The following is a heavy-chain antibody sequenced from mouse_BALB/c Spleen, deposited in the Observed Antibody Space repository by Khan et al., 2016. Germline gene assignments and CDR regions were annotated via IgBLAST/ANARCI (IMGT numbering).Heavy chain of an antibody. CDR1: GYSITSDYA. J-gene: IGHJ3*01. CDR2: ISYSGST. V-gene: IGHV3-2*02. CDR3: ARSGFAY. Sequence: EVELVESGPGLVKPSQSLSLTCTVTGYSITSDYAWNWIRQFPGNKLEWMGYISYSGSTSYNPYLKRRISITRDTTKTQSFLQLKSVTTEDTATYYCARSGFAYWVQGTLVTVSA.